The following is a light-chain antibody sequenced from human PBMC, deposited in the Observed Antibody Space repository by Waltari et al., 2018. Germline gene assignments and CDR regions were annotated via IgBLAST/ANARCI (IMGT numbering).Light chain of an antibody. J-gene: IGLJ1*01. V-gene: IGLV1-44*01. Sequence: QSVLTQPPSASGTPGQRVTISCSGSRSNIGSNTVNWYQQLPGTAPKLLTYSNNQRPSGVPDRFSGSKSGTSASLAISGLQPEDEADYYCAAWDDSLNGSIYVFGTGTRVTVL. CDR2: SNN. CDR1: RSNIGSNT. CDR3: AAWDDSLNGSIYV.